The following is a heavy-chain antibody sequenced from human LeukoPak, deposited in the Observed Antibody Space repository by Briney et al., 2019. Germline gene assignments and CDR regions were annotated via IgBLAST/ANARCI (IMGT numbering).Heavy chain of an antibody. CDR3: ARNYYGSGSYVFDY. D-gene: IGHD3-10*01. CDR2: IYHSGST. Sequence: KPSQTLSLTCAVSGGSISSGGYSWSWIRQPPGKGLEWIGYIYHSGSTYYNPSLKSRVTISVDRSKNQFSLKLSSVTAADTAVYYCARNYYGSGSYVFDYWGQGTLVTVSS. CDR1: GGSISSGGYS. V-gene: IGHV4-30-2*01. J-gene: IGHJ4*02.